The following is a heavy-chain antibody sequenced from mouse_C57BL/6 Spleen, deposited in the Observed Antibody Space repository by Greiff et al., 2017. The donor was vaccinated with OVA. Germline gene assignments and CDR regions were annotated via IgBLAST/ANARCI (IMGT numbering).Heavy chain of an antibody. CDR3: ARYNTTVVADWYFDV. CDR1: GYTFTSYG. CDR2: IYPRSGNT. Sequence: QVQLQQSGAELARPGASVKLSCKASGYTFTSYGISWVKQRTGQGLEWIGEIYPRSGNTYYNEKFKGKATLTADKSSSTAYMELRSLTSEDSAVYFCARYNTTVVADWYFDVWGTGTTVTVSS. J-gene: IGHJ1*03. D-gene: IGHD1-1*01. V-gene: IGHV1-81*01.